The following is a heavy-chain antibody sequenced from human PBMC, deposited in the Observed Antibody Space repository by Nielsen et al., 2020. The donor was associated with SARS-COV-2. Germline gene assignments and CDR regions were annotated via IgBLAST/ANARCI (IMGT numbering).Heavy chain of an antibody. J-gene: IGHJ4*02. D-gene: IGHD3-16*01. CDR2: IYYSGST. Sequence: SETLSLTCTVSGGSISSYYWSWIRQPPGKGLEWSGYIYYSGSTNYNPSLKSRVTISVDTSKNQFSLKLSSVTAADTAVYYCARAEGGDGVGYWGQGTLVTVSS. CDR1: GGSISSYY. CDR3: ARAEGGDGVGY. V-gene: IGHV4-59*13.